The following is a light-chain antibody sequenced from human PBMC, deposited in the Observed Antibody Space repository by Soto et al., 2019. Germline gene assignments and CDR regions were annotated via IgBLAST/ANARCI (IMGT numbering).Light chain of an antibody. CDR1: SSDIGAGYA. J-gene: IGLJ3*02. Sequence: QSVLTQPPSVSGAPGQRVTISCTGSSSDIGAGYAVHWYQQLPGTAPKLLIFSDTNRPSGVPDRFSGSKSGTSASLAITGLQAEDEAEYYCQSYDSSLSGVVFGGGTKLTVL. CDR3: QSYDSSLSGVV. V-gene: IGLV1-40*01. CDR2: SDT.